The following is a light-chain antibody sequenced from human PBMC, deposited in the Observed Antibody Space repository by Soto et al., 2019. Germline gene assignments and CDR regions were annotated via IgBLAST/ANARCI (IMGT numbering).Light chain of an antibody. CDR1: ISDVGGYNY. J-gene: IGLJ2*01. CDR2: EVS. V-gene: IGLV2-14*01. Sequence: QSALTQPASVSGSPGQSITISCTGTISDVGGYNYVSWYQQHPGKAPRLMIYEVSNRPSGVSNRFSASKSDNTASLTISGLQAEDEADYYCSSYTSSDTFDVLFGGGTKLTVL. CDR3: SSYTSSDTFDVL.